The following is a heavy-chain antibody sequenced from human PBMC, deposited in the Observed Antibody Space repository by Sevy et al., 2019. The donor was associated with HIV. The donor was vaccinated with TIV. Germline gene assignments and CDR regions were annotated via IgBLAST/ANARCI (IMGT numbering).Heavy chain of an antibody. CDR3: ARGSRGTFGS. Sequence: GGSLRLSCAASGFTFTSDWMHWVRQPPGKGLACLSHINSDGEMVRYADSVKGRFTTSRDNAKNIVYLQMNNLRAEDTAIYYCARGSRGTFGSWGQGTLVTVSS. CDR2: INSDGEMV. CDR1: GFTFTSDW. D-gene: IGHD1-26*01. V-gene: IGHV3-74*01. J-gene: IGHJ4*02.